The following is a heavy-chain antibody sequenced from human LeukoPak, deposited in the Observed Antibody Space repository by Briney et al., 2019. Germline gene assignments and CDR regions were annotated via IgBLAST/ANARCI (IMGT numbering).Heavy chain of an antibody. D-gene: IGHD3-10*01. CDR3: ASDATYYYGSGSYRGAFDY. CDR2: INHSGST. CDR1: GGSFSGYY. Sequence: PSETLSLTCAVYGGSFSGYYWSWIRQPPGKALEWIGEINHSGSTNYNPSLKSRVTISVDTSKNQFSLKLSSVTAADTAVYYCASDATYYYGSGSYRGAFDYWGQGTLVTVSS. V-gene: IGHV4-34*01. J-gene: IGHJ4*02.